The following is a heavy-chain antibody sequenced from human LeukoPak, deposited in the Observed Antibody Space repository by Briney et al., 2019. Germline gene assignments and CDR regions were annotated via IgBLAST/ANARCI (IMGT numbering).Heavy chain of an antibody. CDR1: GGSISSSSYY. V-gene: IGHV4-39*07. Sequence: SETLSLTCTVSGGSISSSSYYWGWIRQPPGKGLEWIGSIYYSGSTYYNPSLKSRVTISVDTSKNQFSLKLSSVTAADTAVYYCARDRYSSGWYDFDYWGQGTLVTVSS. J-gene: IGHJ4*02. CDR2: IYYSGST. CDR3: ARDRYSSGWYDFDY. D-gene: IGHD6-19*01.